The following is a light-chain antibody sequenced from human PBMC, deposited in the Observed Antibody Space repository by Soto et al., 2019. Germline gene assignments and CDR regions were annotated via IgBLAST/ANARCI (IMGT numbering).Light chain of an antibody. Sequence: EIVLTQSPGTLSLPPGERAALSCRASQTLDTDYLTWYQHKPGQAPRLLIFGASNRATGIPDRFSGSGSGTDFTLTISRLEPEDFAVYYCQQYGSSGTFGQGTKVDIK. CDR2: GAS. CDR1: QTLDTDY. V-gene: IGKV3-20*01. CDR3: QQYGSSGT. J-gene: IGKJ1*01.